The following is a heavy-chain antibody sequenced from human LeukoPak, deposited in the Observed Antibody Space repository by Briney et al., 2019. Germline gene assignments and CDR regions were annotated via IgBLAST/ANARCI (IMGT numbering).Heavy chain of an antibody. CDR2: IIPILGIA. CDR3: ARVPGDGYFDY. CDR1: GVTFSSYA. D-gene: IGHD2-21*01. Sequence: SVKVSCKASGVTFSSYAISWVRQAPGQGLEWMGRIIPILGIANYAQKFQGRVTITADKSTSTAYMELSSLRSEDTAEYYCARVPGDGYFDYWGQGTLVTVSS. V-gene: IGHV1-69*04. J-gene: IGHJ4*02.